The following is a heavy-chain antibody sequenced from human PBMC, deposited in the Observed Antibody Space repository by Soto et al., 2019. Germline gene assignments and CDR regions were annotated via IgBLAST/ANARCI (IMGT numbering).Heavy chain of an antibody. CDR3: ARGVVVAATNYYYYMDV. CDR2: ISAYNGNT. Sequence: GASVKVSCKASGYTFTSYGISWVRQAPGQGLEWMGWISAYNGNTNYAQKLQGRVTMTTDTSTSTAYMELRSLRSDDTAVYYCARGVVVAATNYYYYMDVWGKGTTVTVS. V-gene: IGHV1-18*01. J-gene: IGHJ6*03. CDR1: GYTFTSYG. D-gene: IGHD2-15*01.